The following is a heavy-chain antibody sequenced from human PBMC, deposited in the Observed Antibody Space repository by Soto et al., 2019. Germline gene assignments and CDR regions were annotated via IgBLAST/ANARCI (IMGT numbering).Heavy chain of an antibody. J-gene: IGHJ4*02. CDR1: GGTFSSYT. D-gene: IGHD6-6*01. CDR3: ARGRPSPFDY. Sequence: QVQLVQSGAEVKKPGSSVKVSCKASGGTFSSYTISWVRQAPGQGLEWMGRIIPILGIANYAQKFQGRVTITADKSTSTAYMELSSLRSDDTAVYYCARGRPSPFDYWGQGTLVTVSS. V-gene: IGHV1-69*02. CDR2: IIPILGIA.